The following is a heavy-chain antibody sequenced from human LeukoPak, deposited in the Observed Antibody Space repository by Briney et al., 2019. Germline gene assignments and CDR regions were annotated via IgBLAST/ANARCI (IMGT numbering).Heavy chain of an antibody. CDR2: ISGSGGST. V-gene: IGHV3-23*01. D-gene: IGHD6-13*01. CDR3: AKDASSWYDYYYYYMDV. J-gene: IGHJ6*03. CDR1: GFTFSSDW. Sequence: GGSLRLSCAVSGFTFSSDWMIWVRQAPGKGLEWVSAISGSGGSTYYADSVKGRFTISRDNSKNTLYLQMNSLRAEDTAVYYCAKDASSWYDYYYYYMDVWGKGTTVTVSS.